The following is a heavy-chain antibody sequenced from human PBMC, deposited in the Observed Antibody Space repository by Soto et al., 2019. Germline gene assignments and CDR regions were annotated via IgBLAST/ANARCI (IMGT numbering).Heavy chain of an antibody. Sequence: SVKVSCKASGFTFTSSAVQWVRQARGQRLEWIGWIVVGSGNTNYAQKFQERVTITRDMSTSTAYMELSSLRSEDTAVYYCAAVSPLCSGGHCYYGHWRQGTLGTVSS. CDR2: IVVGSGNT. CDR3: AAVSPLCSGGHCYYGH. V-gene: IGHV1-58*01. D-gene: IGHD2-21*02. CDR1: GFTFTSSA. J-gene: IGHJ4*02.